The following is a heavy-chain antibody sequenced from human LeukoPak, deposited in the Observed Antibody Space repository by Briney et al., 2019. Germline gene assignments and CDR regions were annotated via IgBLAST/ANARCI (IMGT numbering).Heavy chain of an antibody. Sequence: PGGPLRLSCAASGFTFSSYAMHWVRQAPGKGLEYVSAISSNGGSTYYANSVKGRFTISRDNSKNTLYLQMGSLRAEDMAVYYCARALGITGTTGWFDPWGQGTLVTVSS. CDR2: ISSNGGST. CDR1: GFTFSSYA. CDR3: ARALGITGTTGWFDP. D-gene: IGHD1-7*01. V-gene: IGHV3-64*01. J-gene: IGHJ5*02.